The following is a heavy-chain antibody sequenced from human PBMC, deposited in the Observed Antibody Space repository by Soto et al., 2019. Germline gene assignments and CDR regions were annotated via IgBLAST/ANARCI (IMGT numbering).Heavy chain of an antibody. D-gene: IGHD2-2*01. J-gene: IGHJ6*02. CDR2: IIPIFGTA. CDR3: GRYTYQLLTPSYYCYYGMYV. V-gene: IGHV1-69*13. Sequence: SVKVSCKDSGGTFSSYAISWVRQTSGQGLEWMGGIIPIFGTANYAQKFQGRVTITADESTSTAYMELSSLRSEDTAVYYCGRYTYQLLTPSYYCYYGMYVWSQRTTVTVSS. CDR1: GGTFSSYA.